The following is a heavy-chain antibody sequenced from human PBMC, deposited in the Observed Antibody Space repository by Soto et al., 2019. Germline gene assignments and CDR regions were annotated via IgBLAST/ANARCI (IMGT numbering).Heavy chain of an antibody. CDR2: INLNSGDT. Sequence: ASVKVSCKTSGDTFTDSSMHWVRQAPGQGLEWMGWINLNSGDTNYAEKFRGRVTMTRDTSIITAYMELTRLKSDDTAVYDCARDLGGYDLYGPDTWGQGTLVTVSS. J-gene: IGHJ5*02. CDR1: GDTFTDSS. V-gene: IGHV1-2*02. CDR3: ARDLGGYDLYGPDT. D-gene: IGHD5-12*01.